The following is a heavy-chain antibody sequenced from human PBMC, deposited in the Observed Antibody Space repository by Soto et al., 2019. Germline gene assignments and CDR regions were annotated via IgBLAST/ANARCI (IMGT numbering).Heavy chain of an antibody. CDR3: AREKRANGYFDY. V-gene: IGHV3-7*01. J-gene: IGHJ4*02. D-gene: IGHD6-25*01. CDR2: ISGGSEK. Sequence: PVGSLILSCGASGFTFSNYSVNWVRQAPGKGLEWVLGISGGSEKYFVGSVNGRFTISRDNAKNSLFLQVNSLRAEDTAVYYCAREKRANGYFDYWGQGTLVTVSS. CDR1: GFTFSNYS.